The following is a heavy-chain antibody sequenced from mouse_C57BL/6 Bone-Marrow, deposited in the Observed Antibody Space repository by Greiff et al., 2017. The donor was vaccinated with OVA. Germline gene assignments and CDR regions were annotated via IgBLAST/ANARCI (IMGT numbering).Heavy chain of an antibody. J-gene: IGHJ2*01. CDR3: AINAEGLLYYFDY. V-gene: IGHV1-74*01. Sequence: QVQLQQSGAELVKPGASVKVSCKASGYTFTSYWMHWVKQRPGQGLEWIGRIHPSDSATNYNQKFKGKTTLTVDKSSSTAYMQLSSLTSEDSAVYYCAINAEGLLYYFDYWGQGTTLTVSS. D-gene: IGHD3-3*01. CDR1: GYTFTSYW. CDR2: IHPSDSAT.